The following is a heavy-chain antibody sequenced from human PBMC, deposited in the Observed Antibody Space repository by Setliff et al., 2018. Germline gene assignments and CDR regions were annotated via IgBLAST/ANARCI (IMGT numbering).Heavy chain of an antibody. CDR2: ISPYNGDT. CDR1: GYTFNTFG. J-gene: IGHJ6*03. Sequence: ASVKVSCKTSGYTFNTFGISWVRRAPGQGLDWMGWISPYNGDTKSTQKFQGRVTMTIDTSTSTAYVEVRSPTSDDTAVYYCARSPPNRGVGQGHYMDVWGIGTTDTVSS. D-gene: IGHD1-26*01. V-gene: IGHV1-18*01. CDR3: ARSPPNRGVGQGHYMDV.